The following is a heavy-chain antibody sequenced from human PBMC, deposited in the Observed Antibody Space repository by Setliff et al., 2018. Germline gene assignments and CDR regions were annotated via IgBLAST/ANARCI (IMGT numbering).Heavy chain of an antibody. Sequence: SGPTLEPTQTLTLTCTFSGFSLRTKGEAVGWIRQPPGKALEWLAMIFWDTDVYYSPSLKYRLTVTKDTSKNMVLLTMMTLDPVDTATYYCAHSHRWVEGYHFDYWGQGALVTVSS. CDR1: GFSLRTKGEA. CDR2: IFWDTDV. J-gene: IGHJ4*02. CDR3: AHSHRWVEGYHFDY. D-gene: IGHD2-15*01. V-gene: IGHV2-5*02.